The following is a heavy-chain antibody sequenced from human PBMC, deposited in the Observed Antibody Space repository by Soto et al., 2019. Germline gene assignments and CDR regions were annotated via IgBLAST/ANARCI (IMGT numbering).Heavy chain of an antibody. J-gene: IGHJ5*02. CDR3: AKGPYYDIAFEA. Sequence: GGSLRLSCAASGFTFSSYAMSWVRQAPGKGLEWVSAISGSGGSTYYADSVKGRFTISRDKSKNTLYLQMNSLRAEDTAVYYCAKGPYYDIAFEACGQGTMVTVYS. CDR1: GFTFSSYA. V-gene: IGHV3-23*01. D-gene: IGHD3-9*01. CDR2: ISGSGGST.